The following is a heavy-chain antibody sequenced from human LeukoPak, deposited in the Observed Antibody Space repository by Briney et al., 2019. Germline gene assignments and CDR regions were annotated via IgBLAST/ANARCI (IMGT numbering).Heavy chain of an antibody. CDR1: GGSISSYD. J-gene: IGHJ5*02. CDR3: ASQLDGDWAGWFDP. V-gene: IGHV4-59*08. Sequence: SETLSLTCTVSGGSISSYDWSWIRQPPGKGLEWIGYIYYSGSTNYNPSLKSRVTISVITSKNQFSLKLCPVTAADTAVYYCASQLDGDWAGWFDPWGQGTLVTVSS. D-gene: IGHD4-17*01. CDR2: IYYSGST.